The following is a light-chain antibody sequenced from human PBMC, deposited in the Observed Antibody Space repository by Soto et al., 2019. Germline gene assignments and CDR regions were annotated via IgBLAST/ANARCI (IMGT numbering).Light chain of an antibody. CDR2: DVT. J-gene: IGLJ1*01. V-gene: IGLV2-14*01. CDR1: SSDVGGYNY. CDR3: SSYTSSSTPYV. Sequence: QSVLTQPASVSGSPGQSITISCTGTSSDVGGYNYVSWCQQHPVKAPKLMIYDVTNRPSGVSDRFSGSKSGNTASLTISGLQAEDEADYYSSSYTSSSTPYVFGTGTKVTVL.